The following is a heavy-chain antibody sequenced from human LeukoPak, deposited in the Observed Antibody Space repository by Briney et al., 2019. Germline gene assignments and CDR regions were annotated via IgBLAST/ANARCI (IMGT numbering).Heavy chain of an antibody. CDR3: ARYRSGSYSSNNWFDP. CDR1: GYSFTSYW. V-gene: IGHV5-51*01. CDR2: IYPGDSDT. J-gene: IGHJ5*02. Sequence: GESLKISCKGSGYSFTSYWIGWVRQMPGKGLEWMGIIYPGDSDTGYSPSFQGQVTISADKSISTAYLQWSSLKASDTAMYYCARYRSGSYSSNNWFDPWGQGTLVTVSS. D-gene: IGHD3-10*01.